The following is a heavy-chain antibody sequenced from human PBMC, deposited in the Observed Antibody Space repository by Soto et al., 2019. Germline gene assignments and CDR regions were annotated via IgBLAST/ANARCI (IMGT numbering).Heavy chain of an antibody. Sequence: QVQLVESGGGVVQPGRSLRLSCAASGFTFSSYGMHWVRQAPGKGLEWVAVISYDGSNKYYADSVKGRFTISRDNSKNTLYLQMNSLRAEDTAVYYCAKDFADIVVVVAATQGPDYFDYWGQGTLVTVSS. CDR2: ISYDGSNK. V-gene: IGHV3-30*18. CDR1: GFTFSSYG. CDR3: AKDFADIVVVVAATQGPDYFDY. D-gene: IGHD2-15*01. J-gene: IGHJ4*02.